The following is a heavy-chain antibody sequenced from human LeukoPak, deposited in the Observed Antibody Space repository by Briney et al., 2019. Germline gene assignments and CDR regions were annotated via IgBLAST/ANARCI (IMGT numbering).Heavy chain of an antibody. CDR2: INHSGST. J-gene: IGHJ4*02. CDR3: ASQWYSSSSVY. Sequence: PSETLSLTCTVSGGSISSSSYYWGWIRQPPGKGLEWTGEINHSGSTNYNPSLKSRVTISVDTSKNQFSLKLSSVTAADTAVYYCASQWYSSSSVYWGQGTLVTVSS. D-gene: IGHD6-6*01. CDR1: GGSISSSSYY. V-gene: IGHV4-39*07.